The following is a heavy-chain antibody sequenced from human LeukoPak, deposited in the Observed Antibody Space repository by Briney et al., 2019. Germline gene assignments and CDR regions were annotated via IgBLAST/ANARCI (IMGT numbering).Heavy chain of an antibody. CDR3: ARIACSGGSCYSQRGAFDI. Sequence: SETLSLTCTVSGGSISSSGYYWGWIRQPPGKGLEWIGSMYYSGSTYYNPSLKRRVTISVDTSKNQFSLKLSPVTAADTAVYYCARIACSGGSCYSQRGAFDIWGQGTVVTVSS. V-gene: IGHV4-39*07. J-gene: IGHJ3*02. CDR2: MYYSGST. CDR1: GGSISSSGYY. D-gene: IGHD2-15*01.